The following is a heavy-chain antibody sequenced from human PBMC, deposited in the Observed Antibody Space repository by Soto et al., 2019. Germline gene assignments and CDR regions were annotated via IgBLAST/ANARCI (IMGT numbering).Heavy chain of an antibody. J-gene: IGHJ4*02. CDR2: ITSDTKTI. CDR3: ARSVEGHFDY. CDR1: GFPFSIYS. V-gene: IGHV3-48*02. D-gene: IGHD6-19*01. Sequence: EVQLVESGGGLVQPGGSLRLTCVASGFPFSIYSMNWVRQAPGKGLEWSSYITSDTKTIKYADSVKGRFTISRDNAKNLVYLQMNSLRDEDTAVYFCARSVEGHFDYWGQGTVVTVSS.